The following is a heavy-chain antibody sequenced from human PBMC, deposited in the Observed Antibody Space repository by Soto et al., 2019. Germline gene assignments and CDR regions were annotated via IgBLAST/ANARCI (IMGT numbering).Heavy chain of an antibody. CDR1: GGSFSGYY. V-gene: IGHV4-34*01. D-gene: IGHD5-18*01. Sequence: QVQLQQWGAGLLKPSETLSLTCAVYGGSFSGYYWSWIRQPPGKGLEWIGEINHSGSTNYNPSLKSRVTKSVDTSKNQFSLKLSSVTAADTAVYYCARGRNGSGYSYGYGYWGQGTLVTVSS. CDR2: INHSGST. J-gene: IGHJ4*02. CDR3: ARGRNGSGYSYGYGY.